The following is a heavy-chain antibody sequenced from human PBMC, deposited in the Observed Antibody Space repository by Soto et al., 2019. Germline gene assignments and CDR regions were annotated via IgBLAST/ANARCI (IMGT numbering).Heavy chain of an antibody. D-gene: IGHD2-15*01. CDR2: ISSSGSTI. V-gene: IGHV3-48*03. CDR3: ASLLVVAATPVEDWFDP. Sequence: GGSLRLSCAASGFTFSSYEMNWVRQAPGKGLEWVSYISSSGSTIYYADSVKGRFTISRDNAKNSLYLQMNSLRAEDTAVYYCASLLVVAATPVEDWFDPWGQGPLVTVSS. J-gene: IGHJ5*02. CDR1: GFTFSSYE.